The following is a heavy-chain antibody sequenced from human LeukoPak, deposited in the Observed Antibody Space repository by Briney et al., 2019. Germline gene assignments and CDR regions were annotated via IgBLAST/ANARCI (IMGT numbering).Heavy chain of an antibody. V-gene: IGHV4-59*08. D-gene: IGHD1-26*01. J-gene: IGHJ6*02. CDR3: ARLGTGYYYYYGMDV. CDR2: IYYSGST. CDR1: CGSISSYY. Sequence: SETLSLTCTVSCGSISSYYWSWIRQPPGKGLEWIGYIYYSGSTNYNPSLKSRVTISVDTSKNQFSLKLSSVTAADTAVYYCARLGTGYYYYYGMDVWGQGTTVTVSS.